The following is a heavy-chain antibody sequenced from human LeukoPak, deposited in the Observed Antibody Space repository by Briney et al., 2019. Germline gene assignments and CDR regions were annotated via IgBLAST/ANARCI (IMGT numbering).Heavy chain of an antibody. CDR2: IYYSEST. J-gene: IGHJ5*02. CDR1: GGSISSSSYY. V-gene: IGHV4-39*01. Sequence: SETLSLTCTVSGGSISSSSYYWGWIRQPPRKGLEWIGSIYYSESTYHNPSLRSRVTISVDTPKNQFSLKVSSVTAADTALYYCARHQYPSRYFDWSNWFDPWGQGILVTVSS. D-gene: IGHD3-9*01. CDR3: ARHQYPSRYFDWSNWFDP.